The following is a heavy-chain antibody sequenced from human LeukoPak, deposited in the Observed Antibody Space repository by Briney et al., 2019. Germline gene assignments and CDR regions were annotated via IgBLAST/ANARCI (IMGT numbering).Heavy chain of an antibody. CDR3: TRRYNYDSSGYYYVRDAFDI. J-gene: IGHJ3*02. D-gene: IGHD3-22*01. V-gene: IGHV3-49*04. CDR1: GFTFGDYA. CDR2: IRSQIYGGTP. Sequence: GGSLRLSCTGSGFTFGDYAMTWVRQAPGKGLEWVGFIRSQIYGGTPEYAASVKGRFTISRDDSRSIAYLQMNSLKTEDTAVYYCTRRYNYDSSGYYYVRDAFDIWGQGTMVTVSS.